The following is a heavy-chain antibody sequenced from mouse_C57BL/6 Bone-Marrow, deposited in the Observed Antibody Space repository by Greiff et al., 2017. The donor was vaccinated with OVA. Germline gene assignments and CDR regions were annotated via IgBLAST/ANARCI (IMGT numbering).Heavy chain of an antibody. CDR1: GYTFTDYY. CDR3: ARNPSYYGSSYDYFDY. V-gene: IGHV1-26*01. CDR2: INPNNGGT. D-gene: IGHD1-1*01. J-gene: IGHJ2*01. Sequence: EVQLQQSGPELVKPGASVKISCKASGYTFTDYYMNWVKQSHGKSLEWIGDINPNNGGTSYNQKFKGKATLTVAKSSSTAYMELRSLTSEDSAVYYCARNPSYYGSSYDYFDYWGQGTTLTVSS.